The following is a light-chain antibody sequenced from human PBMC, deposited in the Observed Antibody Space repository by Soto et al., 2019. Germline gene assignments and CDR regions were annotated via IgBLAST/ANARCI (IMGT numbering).Light chain of an antibody. J-gene: IGLJ1*01. Sequence: QSVLTQPPSASGTPGQRVTISCSGSSSNIGSNTVNWYQQLPGTAPKLLIYSNNQRPSGVPDRFSGSKSGTSASLAISGLKYEDVADYYCEAWDDSLNGLYVFGTGPKGTVL. CDR1: SSNIGSNT. CDR2: SNN. CDR3: EAWDDSLNGLYV. V-gene: IGLV1-44*01.